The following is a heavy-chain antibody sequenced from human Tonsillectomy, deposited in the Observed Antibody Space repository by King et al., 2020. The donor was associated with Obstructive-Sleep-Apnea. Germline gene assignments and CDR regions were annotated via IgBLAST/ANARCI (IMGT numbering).Heavy chain of an antibody. CDR3: ARETSGGPAA. V-gene: IGHV3-30-3*01. J-gene: IGHJ4*02. CDR1: GFNFSRYD. D-gene: IGHD2-15*01. Sequence: QLVQSGGGVVQPGRSLRRSCAASGFNFSRYDMHWGRQSPGKGLECVAIISYDENNKYYAASVKGRFTISRDNSKNTLYLQMNSLRPEDTAVYYCARETSGGPAAWGQGTLVTVSS. CDR2: ISYDENNK.